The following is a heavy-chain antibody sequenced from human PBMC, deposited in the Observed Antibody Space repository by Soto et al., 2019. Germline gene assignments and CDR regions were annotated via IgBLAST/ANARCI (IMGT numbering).Heavy chain of an antibody. CDR1: GGTFSSYA. V-gene: IGHV1-69*13. CDR2: IIPIFGTA. Sequence: ASVKVSCKASGGTFSSYAISWVRQDPGQGLEWMGGIIPIFGTANYAQKFQGRVTITADESTSTAYMELSSLRSEDTAVYYCARGNGLNGASGPDYYYYVMDVWGQGTTVTVSS. CDR3: ARGNGLNGASGPDYYYYVMDV. D-gene: IGHD1-1*01. J-gene: IGHJ6*02.